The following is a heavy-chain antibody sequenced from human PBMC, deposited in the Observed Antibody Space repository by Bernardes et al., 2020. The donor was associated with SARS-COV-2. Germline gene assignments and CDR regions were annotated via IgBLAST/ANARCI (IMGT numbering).Heavy chain of an antibody. CDR2: ISAYNGNT. CDR3: AREGDIVLMVYAIRGMDV. Sequence: ASVKVSCKASGYTFTNYGISWVRQAPGQGLEWMGWISAYNGNTNYAQKLQGRVTMTTDTSTSTAYMELRSLRSDDTAVYYCAREGDIVLMVYAIRGMDVWGQGTTVTVSS. J-gene: IGHJ6*02. V-gene: IGHV1-18*01. CDR1: GYTFTNYG. D-gene: IGHD2-8*01.